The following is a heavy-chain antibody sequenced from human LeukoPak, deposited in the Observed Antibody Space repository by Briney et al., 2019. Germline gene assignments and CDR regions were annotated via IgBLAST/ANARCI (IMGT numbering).Heavy chain of an antibody. CDR1: GDSISSSYW. CDR3: EGGIRDCSGGSCYSSFGLNY. J-gene: IGHJ4*02. Sequence: SETLSLTCAVSGDSISSSYWWSWVRQPPGKELEWIGEIYHTGSTNYNPSLKSRVTISVDTSKNQFSLKLSSVTAADTAVYYSEGGIRDCSGGSCYSSFGLNYWGQGTLVTVSS. D-gene: IGHD2-15*01. CDR2: IYHTGST. V-gene: IGHV4-4*02.